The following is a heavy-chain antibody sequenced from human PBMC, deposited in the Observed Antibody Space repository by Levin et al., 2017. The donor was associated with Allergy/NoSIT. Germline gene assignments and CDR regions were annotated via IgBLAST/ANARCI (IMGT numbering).Heavy chain of an antibody. CDR3: AKDLKITMIVVVISPPGY. D-gene: IGHD3-22*01. V-gene: IGHV3-30*18. Sequence: GGSLRLSCAASGFTFSSYGMHWVRQAPGKGLEWVAVISYDGSNKYYADSVKGRFTISRDNSKNTLYLQMNSLRAEDTAVYYCAKDLKITMIVVVISPPGYWGQGTLVTVSS. J-gene: IGHJ4*02. CDR2: ISYDGSNK. CDR1: GFTFSSYG.